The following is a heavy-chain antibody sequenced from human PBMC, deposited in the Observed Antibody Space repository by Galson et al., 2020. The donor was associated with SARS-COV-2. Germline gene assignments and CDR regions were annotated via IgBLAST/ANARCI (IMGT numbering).Heavy chain of an antibody. CDR1: GFMFSAFG. D-gene: IGHD6-19*01. V-gene: IGHV3-30*02. Sequence: QAGGSLRLSCATSGFMFSAFGMHWVRQTPGKGLEWVAVIHYDGAKKYYGDSVKGRFTISRDNSKNILYLHMSSLKAEDTATYYCVKNSDVGGGWDWGQGTLVTVSS. CDR3: VKNSDVGGGWD. J-gene: IGHJ4*02. CDR2: IHYDGAKK.